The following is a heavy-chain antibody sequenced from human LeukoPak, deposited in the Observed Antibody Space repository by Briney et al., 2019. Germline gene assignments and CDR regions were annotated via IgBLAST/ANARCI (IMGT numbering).Heavy chain of an antibody. CDR1: GYTLTELS. V-gene: IGHV1-24*01. Sequence: GASVKVSCKVSGYTLTELSMRWVRQAPGKGLEWMGGFDPEDGETIYAQKFQGRVTMTEDTSTDTAYMELSSLRSEDTAVYCCATAPIVVVIPTRRFGMDVWGQGTTVTVSS. CDR2: FDPEDGET. J-gene: IGHJ6*02. D-gene: IGHD3-22*01. CDR3: ATAPIVVVIPTRRFGMDV.